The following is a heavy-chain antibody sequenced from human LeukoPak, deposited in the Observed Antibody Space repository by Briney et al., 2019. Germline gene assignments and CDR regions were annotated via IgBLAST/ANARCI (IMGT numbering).Heavy chain of an antibody. Sequence: GASAKVSCKASGYTFTGYYMHWVRQAPGQGLEWMGWINPNSGGTNYAQKFQGRVTMTRDTSISTAYMELSRLRSDDTAVYYCARYARFLEWLPYDYWGQGTLVTVSS. CDR3: ARYARFLEWLPYDY. D-gene: IGHD3-3*01. CDR1: GYTFTGYY. CDR2: INPNSGGT. V-gene: IGHV1-2*02. J-gene: IGHJ4*02.